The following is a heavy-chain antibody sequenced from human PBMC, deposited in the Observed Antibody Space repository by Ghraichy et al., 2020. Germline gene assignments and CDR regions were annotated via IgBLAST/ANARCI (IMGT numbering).Heavy chain of an antibody. CDR2: ISGSGSTV. V-gene: IGHV3-23*01. J-gene: IGHJ6*02. Sequence: GGSLRLSCAVSGFLFSAHDMSWVRQAPGKGLEWVSTISGSGSTVYSAASVRGRFTVSRDISQNTLFLQLNSPRLDDTAVYYCAKANLATTTTAWTYGMDFWGQGTAVIVSS. CDR3: AKANLATTTTAWTYGMDF. D-gene: IGHD1-26*01. CDR1: GFLFSAHD.